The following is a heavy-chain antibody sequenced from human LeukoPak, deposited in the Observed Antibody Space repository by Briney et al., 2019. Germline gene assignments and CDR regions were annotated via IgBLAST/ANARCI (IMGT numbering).Heavy chain of an antibody. Sequence: ASVKVSCKASGYTFTSNYMHWVRQAPGQGLDWMGIIHPSGGNTNYAQKFQGRVAMTRDTSTSTVYMELSSLRSEDTAIYYCARDCSSTRCQGPVFDNWGQGTLVTVSS. D-gene: IGHD2-2*01. CDR1: GYTFTSNY. V-gene: IGHV1-46*01. CDR3: ARDCSSTRCQGPVFDN. J-gene: IGHJ4*02. CDR2: IHPSGGNT.